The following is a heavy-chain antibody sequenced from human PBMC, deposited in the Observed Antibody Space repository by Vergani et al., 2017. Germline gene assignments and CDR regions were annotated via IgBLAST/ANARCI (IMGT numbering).Heavy chain of an antibody. CDR3: AKEGEQSFDY. CDR1: GFTFSSYG. D-gene: IGHD3-16*01. J-gene: IGHJ4*02. Sequence: EVQLVESGGGLVQPGRSLRLSCAASGFTFSSYGMHWVRQAPGKGLEWVSGISWNSGSIGYADSVKGRFTISRDNAKNSLYLQMNSLRAEDTALYYCAKEGEQSFDYWGQGTLVTVSS. V-gene: IGHV3-9*01. CDR2: ISWNSGSI.